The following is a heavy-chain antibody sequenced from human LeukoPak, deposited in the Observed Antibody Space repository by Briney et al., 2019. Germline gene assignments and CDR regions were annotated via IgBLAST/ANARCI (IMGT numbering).Heavy chain of an antibody. CDR1: GDSVSSNSAA. CDR2: TYYRSKWYN. Sequence: SQTLSLTCAISGDSVSSNSAAWNWIRQSPSRGLEWLGRTYYRSKWYNDYAVSVKSRITINPDTSKNQFSLQLNSVTPEDTAVYYCARASEYYYGSGSYYPTPNIYYYYGMDVWGQGTTVTVSS. J-gene: IGHJ6*02. V-gene: IGHV6-1*01. D-gene: IGHD3-10*01. CDR3: ARASEYYYGSGSYYPTPNIYYYYGMDV.